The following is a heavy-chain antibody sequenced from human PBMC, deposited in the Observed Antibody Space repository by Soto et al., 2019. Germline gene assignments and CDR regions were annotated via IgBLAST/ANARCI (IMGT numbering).Heavy chain of an antibody. Sequence: SETLSLTCSVSGASVACGSYYWSWVRQPPGKGLEWIGYIPSRGRPFYNPSLTSRGTISADTSKNQLSLQLTSVTAADTAVYYCARDTYSGYDFGLWGQGTLVTVSS. CDR2: IPSRGRP. J-gene: IGHJ5*02. V-gene: IGHV4-30-4*01. CDR3: ARDTYSGYDFGL. D-gene: IGHD5-12*01. CDR1: GASVACGSYY.